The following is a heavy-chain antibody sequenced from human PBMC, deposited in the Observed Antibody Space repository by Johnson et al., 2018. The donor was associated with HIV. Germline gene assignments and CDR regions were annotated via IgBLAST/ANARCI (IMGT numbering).Heavy chain of an antibody. Sequence: QVQLVESGGGLVKPGASLRLSCAASGFSLSAYYMSWIRQAPGKGLEWVSYISSSGSTLYYADSVKGRFTISRDNAKNSLYLQMNSLRAEDTAVYYCARDFSSSSNAFDIWGQGTMVTVSS. CDR2: ISSSGSTL. J-gene: IGHJ3*02. D-gene: IGHD6-6*01. CDR1: GFSLSAYY. CDR3: ARDFSSSSNAFDI. V-gene: IGHV3-11*04.